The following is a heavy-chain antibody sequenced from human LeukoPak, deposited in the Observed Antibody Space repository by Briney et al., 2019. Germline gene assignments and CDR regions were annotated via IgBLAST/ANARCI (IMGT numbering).Heavy chain of an antibody. D-gene: IGHD3-22*01. V-gene: IGHV1-2*02. CDR2: INPNSGGT. CDR1: GYTFTGYY. CDR3: ASNYYDSSGYYYGVGY. Sequence: ASVKVSCKASGYTFTGYYMHWVRQAPGQGLGLMGWINPNSGGTNYAQKFQGRVTMTRDTSISTAYMELSRLRSDDTAVYYCASNYYDSSGYYYGVGYWGQGTLVTVSS. J-gene: IGHJ4*02.